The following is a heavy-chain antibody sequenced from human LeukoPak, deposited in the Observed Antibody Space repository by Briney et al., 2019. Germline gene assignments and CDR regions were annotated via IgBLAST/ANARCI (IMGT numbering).Heavy chain of an antibody. CDR1: GYTFTSYY. D-gene: IGHD5-12*01. CDR2: INPNSGGT. V-gene: IGHV1-2*02. Sequence: ASVKVSCKASGYTFTSYYMHWVRQAPGQGLEWMGWINPNSGGTNYAQKFQGRVTMTRDTSISTAYMELSRLRSDDTAVYYCARSSGYEYYYYYYMDVWGKGTTVTVSS. J-gene: IGHJ6*03. CDR3: ARSSGYEYYYYYYMDV.